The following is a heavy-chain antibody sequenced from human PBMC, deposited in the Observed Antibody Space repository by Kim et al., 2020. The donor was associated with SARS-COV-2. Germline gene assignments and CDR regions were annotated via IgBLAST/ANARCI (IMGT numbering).Heavy chain of an antibody. Sequence: SETLSLTCTVSGGSISSGGYYWSWIRQHPGKGLEWIGYIYYSGSTYYNPSLKSRVTISVDTSKNQFSLKLSSVTAADTAVYYCARDRLRPYGSGSYAFDIWGQGTMVTVSS. J-gene: IGHJ3*02. CDR2: IYYSGST. CDR1: GGSISSGGYY. D-gene: IGHD3-10*01. V-gene: IGHV4-31*03. CDR3: ARDRLRPYGSGSYAFDI.